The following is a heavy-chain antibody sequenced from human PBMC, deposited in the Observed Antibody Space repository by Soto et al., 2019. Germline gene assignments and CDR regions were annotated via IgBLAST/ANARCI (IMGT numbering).Heavy chain of an antibody. CDR2: IYYSGST. V-gene: IGHV4-59*01. J-gene: IGHJ4*02. D-gene: IGHD2-15*01. CDR3: ARGLYCSGGSCLGYYFDY. CDR1: GGSISSYY. Sequence: QVQLQESGPGLVKPSETLSLTCTVSGGSISSYYWSWIRQPPGKGLEWIGYIYYSGSTNYNPSLKSRVTISVDTSKNQFSLKLSSVTAADTAVYYCARGLYCSGGSCLGYYFDYWGQGTLVTVSS.